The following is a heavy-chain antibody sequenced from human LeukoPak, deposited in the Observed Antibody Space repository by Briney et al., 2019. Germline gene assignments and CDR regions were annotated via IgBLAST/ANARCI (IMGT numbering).Heavy chain of an antibody. V-gene: IGHV3-23*01. CDR3: AKTYYGSGSYYNLFDY. Sequence: PGGSLRLSCAASGFTFSSYAMSWVRQAPGKGLEWVSAISGSGGSTYYADSVKGRFTISRDNSKNTLYLQMNSLRAEDTAVYYCAKTYYGSGSYYNLFDYWGQGTLVTVSS. CDR1: GFTFSSYA. CDR2: ISGSGGST. J-gene: IGHJ4*02. D-gene: IGHD3-10*01.